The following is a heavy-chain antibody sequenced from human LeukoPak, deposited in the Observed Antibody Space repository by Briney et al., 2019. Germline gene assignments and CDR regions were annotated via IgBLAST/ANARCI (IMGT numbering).Heavy chain of an antibody. CDR3: AKSEEDDWSDAFDI. J-gene: IGHJ3*02. CDR1: GFTFRNYD. D-gene: IGHD3-9*01. CDR2: ISYDGINK. V-gene: IGHV3-30*18. Sequence: GGSLRLSCAASGFTFRNYDMNWVRQALGKGLEWVAVISYDGINKYYADSVKGRFTISRDNSKKTLYLQMNSLRPEDTALYYCAKSEEDDWSDAFDIWGQGAMVTVSS.